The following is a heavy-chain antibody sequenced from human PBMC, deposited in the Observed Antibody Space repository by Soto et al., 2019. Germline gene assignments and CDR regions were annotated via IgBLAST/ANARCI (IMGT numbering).Heavy chain of an antibody. J-gene: IGHJ4*02. Sequence: ASVKVSCKASGATFNRQDMRWVRQAPGQGLEWMGGIIPMFGTPHYAEKFQDRVTITADESTGTAYLELSSLTSEDTAVYYCATSEGGDGYSFDYWGPGTLVTVSS. CDR3: ATSEGGDGYSFDY. D-gene: IGHD3-16*01. V-gene: IGHV1-69*13. CDR1: GATFNRQD. CDR2: IIPMFGTP.